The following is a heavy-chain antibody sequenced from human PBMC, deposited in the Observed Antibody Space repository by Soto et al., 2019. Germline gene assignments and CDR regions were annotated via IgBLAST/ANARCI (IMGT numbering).Heavy chain of an antibody. D-gene: IGHD2-2*01. V-gene: IGHV4-30-2*01. CDR2: IFYSGTT. CDR3: ARVPDR. Sequence: SETLSLTCAVSGGSISSGGYSWSWIRQQPGKGLEWIGYIFYSGTTYYNPSLKSRVTISVDRSKNQFSLKLSSVTAADTAVYNCARVPDRWGQGTLVTVSS. CDR1: GGSISSGGYS. J-gene: IGHJ5*02.